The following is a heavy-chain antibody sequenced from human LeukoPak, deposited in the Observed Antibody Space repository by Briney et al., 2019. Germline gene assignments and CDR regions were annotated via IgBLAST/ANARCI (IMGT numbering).Heavy chain of an antibody. CDR3: ARTGSRSGWDDAFDI. Sequence: GESLNISCKGSGYSFTSYWISWVRQMPGKGLEWMGRIDPSDSYTNYSPSFQGHVTISADKSISTAYLQWSSLKASDTAMYYCARTGSRSGWDDAFDIWGQGTMVTVSS. D-gene: IGHD6-19*01. CDR2: IDPSDSYT. V-gene: IGHV5-10-1*01. CDR1: GYSFTSYW. J-gene: IGHJ3*02.